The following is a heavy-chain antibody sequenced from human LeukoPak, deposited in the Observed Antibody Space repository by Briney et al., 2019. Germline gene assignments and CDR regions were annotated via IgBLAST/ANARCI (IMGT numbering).Heavy chain of an antibody. V-gene: IGHV2-5*02. CDR2: IYWDDGK. CDR3: AHSEDYYGSVDAFDI. Sequence: ESGPTLVKPTQTLTLTCTFSGFSLSTSGVGVGWIRQPPGKALEWLAFIYWDDGKRYSPSLESRLTITKDTFKNQVVLTMTNMDPVDTATYYCAHSEDYYGSVDAFDIWGQGTMVTVSS. CDR1: GFSLSTSGVG. J-gene: IGHJ3*02. D-gene: IGHD3-10*01.